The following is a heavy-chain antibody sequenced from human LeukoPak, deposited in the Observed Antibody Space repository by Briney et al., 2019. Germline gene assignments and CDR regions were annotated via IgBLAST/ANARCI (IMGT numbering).Heavy chain of an antibody. Sequence: ASVKVSCMASGGTFSSYAISWVRQAPGQGLEWMGGIIPIFGTSNYAQKFQGRVTITADKSTSTAYMELRSLRSDDTAVYYCARDLDYYDSSPSDYWGQGTLVTVSS. D-gene: IGHD3-22*01. CDR2: IIPIFGTS. CDR1: GGTFSSYA. J-gene: IGHJ4*02. V-gene: IGHV1-69*06. CDR3: ARDLDYYDSSPSDY.